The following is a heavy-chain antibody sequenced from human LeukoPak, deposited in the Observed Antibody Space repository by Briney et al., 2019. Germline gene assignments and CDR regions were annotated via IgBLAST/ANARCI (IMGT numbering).Heavy chain of an antibody. V-gene: IGHV4-59*08. D-gene: IGHD5-12*01. CDR1: GGSISSYY. J-gene: IGHJ4*02. CDR3: ARQTRGYSGYDYVFDY. CDR2: IYYSGST. Sequence: SETLSLTCTASGGSISSYYWSWIRQPPGKGLEWIGYIYYSGSTNYNPSLKSRVTISVDTSKNQFSLKLSSVTAADTAVYYCARQTRGYSGYDYVFDYWGQGTLVTVSS.